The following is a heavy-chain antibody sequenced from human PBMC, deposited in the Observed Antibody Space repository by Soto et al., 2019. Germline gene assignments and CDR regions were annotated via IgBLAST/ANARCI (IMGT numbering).Heavy chain of an antibody. Sequence: PGGSLRLSCAASGFTVSSNYMSWVRQAPGKGLEWVSIIYTGGSTYYADSVKGRFTISRDNSKNTLYLQMNSLRAEDTAVYYCVRALYSSSGGYWGQGTLVTVSS. J-gene: IGHJ4*02. CDR1: GFTVSSNY. D-gene: IGHD6-6*01. CDR2: IYTGGST. V-gene: IGHV3-53*01. CDR3: VRALYSSSGGY.